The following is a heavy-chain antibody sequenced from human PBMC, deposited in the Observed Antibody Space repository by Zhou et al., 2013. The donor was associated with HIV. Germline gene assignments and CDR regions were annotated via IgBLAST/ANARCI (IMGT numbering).Heavy chain of an antibody. CDR2: IVPMFGKT. V-gene: IGHV1-69*13. CDR3: HLYDRRHGLDI. J-gene: IGHJ3*02. Sequence: QVHLAQSGAELKKPGLSVTVSCQPSGGTFNSAAISWVRQAPGQGLTWVAKIVPMFGKTNYAQNFLGRVAITADESTTTVYLEMRSLRSDDTGVYFCHLYDRRHGLDIWGQGTMVSVSS. D-gene: IGHD3-22*01. CDR1: GGTFNSAA.